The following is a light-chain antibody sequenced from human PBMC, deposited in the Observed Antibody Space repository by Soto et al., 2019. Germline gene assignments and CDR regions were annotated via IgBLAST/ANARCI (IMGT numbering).Light chain of an antibody. V-gene: IGKV3-15*01. Sequence: EIVMTQSPATLSVSPGERATLSCRASHSVSSNLAWYQQKPGQAPRLLIYGASTRATGIPARFSGSGSGTEFTITISSLQYEDLAVYYCQQKNNLPPWTFGQGTKVEIK. CDR3: QQKNNLPPWT. J-gene: IGKJ1*01. CDR2: GAS. CDR1: HSVSSN.